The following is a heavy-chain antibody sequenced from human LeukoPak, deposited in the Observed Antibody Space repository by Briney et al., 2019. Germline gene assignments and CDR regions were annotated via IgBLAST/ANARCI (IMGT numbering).Heavy chain of an antibody. V-gene: IGHV3-74*03. CDR1: GFTFGNHW. CDR2: ISSHRSST. J-gene: IGHJ4*02. CDR3: ARDQRVTGRPDIDY. Sequence: GGSLRLSCAASGFTFGNHWMHWVRQPPGKGLVWVSRISSHRSSTTYADSVKGRFTISRDNAKNTLYLQMNNLRAEDTAMYYCARDQRVTGRPDIDYWGQGTLV. D-gene: IGHD6-6*01.